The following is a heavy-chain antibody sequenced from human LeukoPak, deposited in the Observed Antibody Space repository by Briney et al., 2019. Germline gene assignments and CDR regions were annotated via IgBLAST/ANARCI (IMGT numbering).Heavy chain of an antibody. D-gene: IGHD3-10*01. J-gene: IGHJ4*02. CDR3: ARNYGSGSLVDY. V-gene: IGHV4-4*02. Sequence: PSGTLSLTCAVCGGSISSSNWWSWVRQPPGKGLEWIGEIYHSGSTNYNPSLKSRVTVSVDKSKNQFSLKLSSVTAADTAVYYCARNYGSGSLVDYWGQGTLVTVSS. CDR1: GGSISSSNW. CDR2: IYHSGST.